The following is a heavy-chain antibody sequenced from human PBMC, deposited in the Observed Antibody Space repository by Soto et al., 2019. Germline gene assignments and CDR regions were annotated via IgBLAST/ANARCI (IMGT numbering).Heavy chain of an antibody. CDR3: ATIVGEQLAGGAFDI. J-gene: IGHJ3*02. Sequence: ASVKVSCKASGYTFTSYAMHWVRQAPGQRLEWMGWINAGNGNTKYSQKFQGRVTITRDTSASTAYMELSSLRSEDTAVYYCATIVGEQLAGGAFDIWGQGTMVTVSS. D-gene: IGHD6-6*01. V-gene: IGHV1-3*01. CDR1: GYTFTSYA. CDR2: INAGNGNT.